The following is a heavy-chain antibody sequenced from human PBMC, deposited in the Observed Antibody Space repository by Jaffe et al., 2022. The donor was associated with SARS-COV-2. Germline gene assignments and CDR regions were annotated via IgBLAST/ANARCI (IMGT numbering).Heavy chain of an antibody. CDR1: GYTFTSYY. Sequence: QVQLVQSGAEVKKPGASVKVSCKASGYTFTSYYMHWVRQAPGQGLEWMGIINPSGGSTSYAQKFQGRVTMTRDTSTSTVYMELSSLRSEDTAVYYCARVPTGYDSLVGAFDIWGQGTMVTVSS. V-gene: IGHV1-46*01. CDR3: ARVPTGYDSLVGAFDI. D-gene: IGHD3-22*01. CDR2: INPSGGST. J-gene: IGHJ3*02.